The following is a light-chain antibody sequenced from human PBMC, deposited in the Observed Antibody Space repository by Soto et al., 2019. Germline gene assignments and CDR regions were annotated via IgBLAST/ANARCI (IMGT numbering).Light chain of an antibody. CDR3: QQCRNWPLT. V-gene: IGKV3-15*01. CDR1: QNVYNN. CDR2: DAS. Sequence: EIVMTQSPATLSVSPGEGATLSCKASQNVYNNLAWSQQGPGQPPRLLIYDASTRATGISARFSGSGYGTEFTLTISSLQSEDFAVYFCQQCRNWPLTFGGGTKV. J-gene: IGKJ4*01.